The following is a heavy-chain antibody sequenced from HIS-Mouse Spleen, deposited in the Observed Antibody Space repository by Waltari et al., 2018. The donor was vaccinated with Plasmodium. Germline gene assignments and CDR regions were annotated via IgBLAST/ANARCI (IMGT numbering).Heavy chain of an antibody. Sequence: QVQLVQSGAEVKKPGASVKVPCKASGSTFISYGFAWVRQAPGQGLEWMGWISPYNGNTNFAQKLQGRVTMTTDTSTSTAYMELRSLRFDDTAVYYCARGSAGDAFDIWGQGTMVTVAS. CDR2: ISPYNGNT. V-gene: IGHV1-18*01. D-gene: IGHD6-19*01. J-gene: IGHJ3*02. CDR3: ARGSAGDAFDI. CDR1: GSTFISYG.